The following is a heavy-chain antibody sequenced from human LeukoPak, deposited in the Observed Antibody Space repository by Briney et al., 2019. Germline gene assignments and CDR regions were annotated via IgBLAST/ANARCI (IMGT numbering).Heavy chain of an antibody. V-gene: IGHV1-2*02. CDR2: INPNTGGT. CDR1: GYTFTRYY. D-gene: IGHD6-19*01. CDR3: AKDFRDLWLVNAFHI. J-gene: IGHJ3*02. Sequence: ASVKVSCKASGYTFTRYYMHWVRQAPGQGLEWMGWINPNTGGTNYAQKFQGRVTMTRDTSITTAYMELRSLEYDDTAVYYCAKDFRDLWLVNAFHIWGQGTMVTVSS.